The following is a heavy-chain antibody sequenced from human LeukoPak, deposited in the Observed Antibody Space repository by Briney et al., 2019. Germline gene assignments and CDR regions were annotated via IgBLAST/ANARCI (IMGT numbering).Heavy chain of an antibody. Sequence: SETLSLTCATYGGSFIGYFWSWFRQPPGKGLEWIGEINRSGSTNYNSSLSLKSRVTISVDTSKNQFSLKLSSVTAADTAVYYCAVSAAALFDPWGQGTLVTVSS. CDR2: INRSGST. CDR1: GGSFIGYF. V-gene: IGHV4-34*01. J-gene: IGHJ5*02. D-gene: IGHD6-6*01. CDR3: AVSAAALFDP.